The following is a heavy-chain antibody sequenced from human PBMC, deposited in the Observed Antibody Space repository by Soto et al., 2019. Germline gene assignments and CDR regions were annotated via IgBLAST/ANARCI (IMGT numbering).Heavy chain of an antibody. Sequence: GGSLRLSCAASGFTFSDYYMSWIRQAPGKGLEWVSYVSSSGSTIYYADSVKGRFTISRDNAKNSLYLQMNSLRAEDTAVYYCARVPLGYCSGGSCYPGGYGMDVWGQGTKVTVYS. CDR3: ARVPLGYCSGGSCYPGGYGMDV. V-gene: IGHV3-11*01. D-gene: IGHD2-15*01. J-gene: IGHJ6*02. CDR2: VSSSGSTI. CDR1: GFTFSDYY.